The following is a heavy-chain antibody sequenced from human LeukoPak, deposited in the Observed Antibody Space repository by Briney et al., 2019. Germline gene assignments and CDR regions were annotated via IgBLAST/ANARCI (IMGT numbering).Heavy chain of an antibody. Sequence: GGSLRLSCAASGFTFDDYAMHWVRQAPGKGLEWVSGISWNSGSIGYADSVKGRFTISRDNAKNSLYLQMNSLRAEDTAVYYCARDRRYCSGGSCKTTYFDYWGQGTLVTVSS. CDR3: ARDRRYCSGGSCKTTYFDY. J-gene: IGHJ4*02. CDR1: GFTFDDYA. CDR2: ISWNSGSI. V-gene: IGHV3-9*01. D-gene: IGHD2-15*01.